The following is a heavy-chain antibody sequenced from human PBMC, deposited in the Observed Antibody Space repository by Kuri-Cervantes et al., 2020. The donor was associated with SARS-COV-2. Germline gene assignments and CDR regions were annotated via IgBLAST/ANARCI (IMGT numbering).Heavy chain of an antibody. D-gene: IGHD3-22*01. J-gene: IGHJ4*02. Sequence: SVKVSCKASGYTFTGYYMHWVRQAPGQGLEWMGGIIPIFGTANYAQKFQGRVTITADKSTSTAYMELSSLRSEDTAVYYCAAYYDSSGYSPLAYWGQGTLVTVSS. CDR3: AAYYDSSGYSPLAY. CDR1: GYTFTGYY. V-gene: IGHV1-69*06. CDR2: IIPIFGTA.